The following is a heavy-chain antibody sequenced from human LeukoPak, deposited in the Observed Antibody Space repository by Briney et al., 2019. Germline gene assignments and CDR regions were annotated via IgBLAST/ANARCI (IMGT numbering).Heavy chain of an antibody. CDR2: IYHSGNT. CDR1: AGSFSSNNW. J-gene: IGHJ4*02. D-gene: IGHD4-17*01. V-gene: IGHV4-4*02. CDR3: ATTGGDYGDYYIDY. Sequence: SETLSLTCAVSAGSFSSNNWWSWVRQPPGKGLEWIGEIYHSGNTNYNPSLKSRVTISIDKSKNHFSLKLSSVTAADTAVYYCATTGGDYGDYYIDYWGQGTLVTVSS.